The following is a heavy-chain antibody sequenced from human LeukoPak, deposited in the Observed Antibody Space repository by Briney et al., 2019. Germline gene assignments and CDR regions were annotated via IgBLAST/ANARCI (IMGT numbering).Heavy chain of an antibody. V-gene: IGHV3-23*01. D-gene: IGHD6-13*01. CDR3: ARSSRYSSSWYRDY. J-gene: IGHJ4*02. CDR1: GFTFSSYA. Sequence: GGSLRLSCAASGFTFSSYAMSWVRQAPGKGLEWVSTISGSGGGTYYADSVKGRFTISRDNSKNTLYLQMNSLRAEDTAVYYCARSSRYSSSWYRDYWGQGTLVTVSS. CDR2: ISGSGGGT.